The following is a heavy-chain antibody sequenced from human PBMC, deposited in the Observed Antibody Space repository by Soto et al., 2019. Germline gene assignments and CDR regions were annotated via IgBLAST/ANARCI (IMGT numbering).Heavy chain of an antibody. D-gene: IGHD6-19*01. Sequence: GGSLRLSCAASGFTFSSYAMHWVRQAPGKGLEWVAVISYDGSNKYYADSVKGRFTISRDNSKNTLYLQMNSLRAEDTAVYYCARDPPDSSGWYYYGMDVWGQGTTVTVSS. CDR2: ISYDGSNK. J-gene: IGHJ6*02. V-gene: IGHV3-30-3*01. CDR3: ARDPPDSSGWYYYGMDV. CDR1: GFTFSSYA.